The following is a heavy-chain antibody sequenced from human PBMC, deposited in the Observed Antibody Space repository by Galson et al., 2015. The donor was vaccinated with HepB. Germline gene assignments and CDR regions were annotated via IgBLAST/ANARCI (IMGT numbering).Heavy chain of an antibody. CDR3: ARGYSVSWYSGLGY. D-gene: IGHD6-13*01. Sequence: SLRLSCAASGFAFSSYGMSWVRQAPGKGLEWVSSITSSSTGGRTFYADSVKGRFTISRDNSKSTLYLQMNTLRAEDTAVYYCARGYSVSWYSGLGYWGQGTLVTVSS. CDR1: GFAFSSYG. CDR2: ITSSSTGGRT. V-gene: IGHV3-23*01. J-gene: IGHJ4*02.